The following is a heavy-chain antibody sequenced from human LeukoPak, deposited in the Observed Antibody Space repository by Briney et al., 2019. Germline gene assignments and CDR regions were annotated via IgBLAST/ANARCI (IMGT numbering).Heavy chain of an antibody. CDR1: GGSISSYY. V-gene: IGHV4-4*07. J-gene: IGHJ5*02. D-gene: IGHD6-6*01. CDR2: IYTSGGT. Sequence: SETLSLTCTVSGGSISSYYWSWIRQPAGKGLEWIGRIYTSGGTNYNPSLKSRVTISVDKSKNQFSLKLSSVAAADTAVYYCARGSIAARPEWFDPWGQGTLVTVSS. CDR3: ARGSIAARPEWFDP.